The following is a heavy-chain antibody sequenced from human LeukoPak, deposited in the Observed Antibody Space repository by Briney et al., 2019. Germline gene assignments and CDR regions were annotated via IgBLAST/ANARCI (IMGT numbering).Heavy chain of an antibody. D-gene: IGHD4-11*01. Sequence: ASVKVSCKASGYXLTSYYIHWVRQAPGQGREWMGVIHPSGGSTTYAQKFQGRLSMTRDTSTSTVYMELSSLRSEDTAVYYCARDHSPGWLGPWGQGTLVTVSS. J-gene: IGHJ5*02. CDR2: IHPSGGST. CDR3: ARDHSPGWLGP. CDR1: GYXLTSYY. V-gene: IGHV1-46*01.